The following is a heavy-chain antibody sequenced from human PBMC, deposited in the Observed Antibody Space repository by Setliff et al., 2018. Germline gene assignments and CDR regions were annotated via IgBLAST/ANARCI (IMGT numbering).Heavy chain of an antibody. CDR2: IWDDGVKK. V-gene: IGHV3-33*06. CDR1: GFTFSSYR. CDR3: AKVGVFGGGYFDL. Sequence: TGGSLRLSCAASGFTFSSYRMHWVRQAPGKGLEWVAVIWDDGVKKYHADSVKGRFTISRDNAKSSLYLQMDSLRAEDTAVYYCAKVGVFGGGYFDLWGQGTPVTVSS. J-gene: IGHJ4*02. D-gene: IGHD3-16*01.